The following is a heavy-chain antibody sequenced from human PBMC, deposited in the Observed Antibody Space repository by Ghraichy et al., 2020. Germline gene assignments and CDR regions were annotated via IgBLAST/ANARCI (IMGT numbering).Heavy chain of an antibody. V-gene: IGHV3-21*01. Sequence: GGSLRLSCAASGFTFSSYSMNWVRQAPGKGLEWVSSISSSSSYIYYADSVEGRFTISRDNAKNSLYLQMNSLRAEDTAVYYCASDRYDSSGYVVLYYGMDVWGQGTTVTVSS. CDR2: ISSSSSYI. CDR3: ASDRYDSSGYVVLYYGMDV. J-gene: IGHJ6*02. D-gene: IGHD3-22*01. CDR1: GFTFSSYS.